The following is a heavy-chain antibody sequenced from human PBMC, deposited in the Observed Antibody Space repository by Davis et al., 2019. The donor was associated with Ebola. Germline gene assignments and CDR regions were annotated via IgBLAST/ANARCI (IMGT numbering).Heavy chain of an antibody. CDR2: MNEDGSRT. D-gene: IGHD5-18*01. CDR1: GFRLSTYW. Sequence: PGGSLRLSCTASGFRLSTYWMHWVRQAPGKGLVWVARMNEDGSRTDYADSVRGRFTISRDTAKNTLFLQMNSLRAEDSAFYYCARVNTPLVTGWFDPWGQGTLVTVSS. CDR3: ARVNTPLVTGWFDP. J-gene: IGHJ5*02. V-gene: IGHV3-74*01.